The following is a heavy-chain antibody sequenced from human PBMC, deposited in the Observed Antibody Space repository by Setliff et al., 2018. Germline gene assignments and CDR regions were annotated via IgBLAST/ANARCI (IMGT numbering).Heavy chain of an antibody. Sequence: PGGSLRLSCAASGFTFTSDALTWVRQAPGKGLEWVSIISGDGGSIYYADSVKGRFTISRDNSNNTLYLQMSSLRAEDTAVYYCAKDKDVRVDYFDYWGPGTLVTVSS. CDR3: AKDKDVRVDYFDY. D-gene: IGHD3-10*01. CDR2: ISGDGGSI. J-gene: IGHJ4*02. V-gene: IGHV3-23*03. CDR1: GFTFTSDA.